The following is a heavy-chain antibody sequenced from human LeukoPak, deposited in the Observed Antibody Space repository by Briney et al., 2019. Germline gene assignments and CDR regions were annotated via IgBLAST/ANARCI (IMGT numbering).Heavy chain of an antibody. D-gene: IGHD6-13*01. J-gene: IGHJ4*02. CDR2: IKQDGSEK. V-gene: IGHV3-7*04. CDR1: GFTFSSYW. CDR3: AGAIGSSLDY. Sequence: GGSLRLSCAASGFTFSSYWMSWVRQAPGKGLEGVANIKQDGSEKYYVDSVKDRFTISRDNAKNSLYLQMNSLRAEDTAVYYCAGAIGSSLDYWGQGTLVTVSS.